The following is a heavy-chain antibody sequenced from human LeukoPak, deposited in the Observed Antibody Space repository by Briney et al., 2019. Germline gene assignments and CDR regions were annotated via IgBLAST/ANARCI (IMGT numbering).Heavy chain of an antibody. CDR2: IYSGGST. CDR1: GFTVSSNY. J-gene: IGHJ4*02. V-gene: IGHV3-66*01. D-gene: IGHD1-7*01. Sequence: PGGSLRLSCAASGFTVSSNYMSWVRQAPGKGLEWVSVIYSGGSTYYADSVKGRSTISRDNSKNTLYLQINSLRAEDTAVYYCARDFVGTYLDYWGQGTLVTVSS. CDR3: ARDFVGTYLDY.